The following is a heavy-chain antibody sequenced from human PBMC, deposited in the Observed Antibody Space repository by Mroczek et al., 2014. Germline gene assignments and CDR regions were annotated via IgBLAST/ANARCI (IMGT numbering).Heavy chain of an antibody. CDR1: GFSLSTSGVG. D-gene: IGHD1-26*01. CDR2: IYWNDDK. V-gene: IGHV2-5*01. Sequence: QVTLKESGPTLVKPTQTLTLTCTFSGFSLSTSGVGVGWIRQPPGKALEWLALIYWNDDKRYSPSLKSRLTITKDTSKNQVVLTMTNMDPVDTATYYCAHSFRIVGATREVAFDIWGQGTMVTVSS. J-gene: IGHJ3*02. CDR3: AHSFRIVGATREVAFDI.